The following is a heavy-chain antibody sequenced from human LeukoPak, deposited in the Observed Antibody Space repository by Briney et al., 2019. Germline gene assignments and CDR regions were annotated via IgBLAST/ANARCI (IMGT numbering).Heavy chain of an antibody. D-gene: IGHD2-2*01. V-gene: IGHV1-2*02. CDR1: GYTFTGYY. J-gene: IGHJ4*02. Sequence: ASVKVSCKASGYTFTGYYMHWVRQAPGQGLEWMGWINPNSGGTNYAQKFQGRVTMTRDTSISTAHMELSRLRSDDTAVYYCARGPYCSSTSCEYYFDYWGQGTLVTVSS. CDR2: INPNSGGT. CDR3: ARGPYCSSTSCEYYFDY.